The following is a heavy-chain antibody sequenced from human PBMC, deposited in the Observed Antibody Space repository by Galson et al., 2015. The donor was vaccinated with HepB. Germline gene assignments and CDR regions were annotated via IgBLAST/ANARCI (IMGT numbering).Heavy chain of an antibody. CDR2: ISGSGGST. CDR3: AKGAITSGLIFHYDSSGYDAFDI. J-gene: IGHJ3*02. D-gene: IGHD3-22*01. Sequence: SLRLSCAASGFTFSSYAMSWVRQAPGKGLEWVSAISGSGGSTYYADSVKGRFTISRDNSKNTLYLQMNSLRAEDTAVYYCAKGAITSGLIFHYDSSGYDAFDIWGQGTMVTVSS. V-gene: IGHV3-23*01. CDR1: GFTFSSYA.